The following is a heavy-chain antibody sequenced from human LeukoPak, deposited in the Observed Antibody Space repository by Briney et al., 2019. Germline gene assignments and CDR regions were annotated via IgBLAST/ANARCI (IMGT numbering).Heavy chain of an antibody. CDR1: GYSFTTYW. CDR2: IYPGDSDT. Sequence: GESLKISWAGSGYSFTTYWIGWVRQMPGKGLEWMGTIYPGDSDTRYSPSFQGQVTISADKSISTAYLQWSSLKASDTAMYYCARLGGRGYSAYAADDWGQGTLVTVSS. J-gene: IGHJ4*02. D-gene: IGHD5-12*01. V-gene: IGHV5-51*01. CDR3: ARLGGRGYSAYAADD.